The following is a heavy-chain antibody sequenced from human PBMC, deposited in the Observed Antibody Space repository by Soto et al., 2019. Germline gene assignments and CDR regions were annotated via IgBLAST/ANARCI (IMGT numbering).Heavy chain of an antibody. D-gene: IGHD3-10*02. V-gene: IGHV4-4*02. Sequence: QVQLQESGPGLVKPSGTLSLTCVVSCASISSHNWWSWVRQPPGKGLEWIGEIYHSGTTSYNPSLKSRVTMSVDKSKNQFSLKVTSVTDADTAVYFCAKDGSVHPYYSDHWGQGTLVTVSS. CDR1: CASISSHNW. CDR3: AKDGSVHPYYSDH. CDR2: IYHSGTT. J-gene: IGHJ4*02.